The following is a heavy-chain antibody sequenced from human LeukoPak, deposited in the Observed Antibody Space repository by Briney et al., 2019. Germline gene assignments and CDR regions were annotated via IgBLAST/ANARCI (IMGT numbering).Heavy chain of an antibody. CDR3: ARGYYYGSESYWHTKWFDP. V-gene: IGHV1-69*05. CDR2: IIPVFGTA. Sequence: SVKVSCKASGGTFNSHVISWLRQAPGQGREWMGGIIPVFGTASYAEKFQGRVTITTDESTTTAYMEMSSLTSEDTAVYYCARGYYYGSESYWHTKWFDPWGQGTLVTVSS. D-gene: IGHD3-10*01. J-gene: IGHJ5*02. CDR1: GGTFNSHV.